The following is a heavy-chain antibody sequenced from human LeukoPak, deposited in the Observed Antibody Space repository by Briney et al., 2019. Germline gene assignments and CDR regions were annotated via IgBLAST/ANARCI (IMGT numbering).Heavy chain of an antibody. CDR1: GFTFGDYY. J-gene: IGHJ6*03. V-gene: IGHV3-11*01. D-gene: IGHD6-19*01. Sequence: GGSLRLSCAASGFTFGDYYMSWIRQSPGRGLESVSYISSSGSTIHDADSVKGRFTISRDNAKNSLYLEMNSLRADDTAVYYCARNRKYRSGWVGGTLGYYYYMDVWGNGTTVTVSS. CDR3: ARNRKYRSGWVGGTLGYYYYMDV. CDR2: ISSSGSTI.